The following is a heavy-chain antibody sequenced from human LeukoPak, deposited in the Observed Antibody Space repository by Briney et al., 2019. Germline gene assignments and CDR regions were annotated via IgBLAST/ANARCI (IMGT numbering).Heavy chain of an antibody. J-gene: IGHJ5*02. Sequence: SETLSLTCTVSGGSISSYYWSWIRQPPGKGLEWIGYIYYSGSTNYNPSLKSRVTISVDTSKNQFSLKLSSVTAADTAVYYCARGGLDYYGSGSKPRGRPPNWFDPWGQGTLVTVSS. CDR1: GGSISSYY. V-gene: IGHV4-59*08. CDR2: IYYSGST. CDR3: ARGGLDYYGSGSKPRGRPPNWFDP. D-gene: IGHD3-10*01.